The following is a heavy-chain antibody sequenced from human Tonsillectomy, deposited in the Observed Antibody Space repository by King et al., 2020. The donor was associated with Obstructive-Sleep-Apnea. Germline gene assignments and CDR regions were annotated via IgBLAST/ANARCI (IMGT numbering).Heavy chain of an antibody. CDR2: IYYSGST. CDR1: GGSISSGGYS. J-gene: IGHJ4*02. Sequence: QLQLQESGPGLVKPSQTLSLTCAVSGGSISSGGYSWSWIRQPPGKGLEWIGYIYYSGSTYYNPSLKSRVTISVDTSKNQFSLKLSSVTAADTAVYYCARDGNDILTGSRGYFDYWGQGTLVTVSS. D-gene: IGHD3-9*01. V-gene: IGHV4-30-4*07. CDR3: ARDGNDILTGSRGYFDY.